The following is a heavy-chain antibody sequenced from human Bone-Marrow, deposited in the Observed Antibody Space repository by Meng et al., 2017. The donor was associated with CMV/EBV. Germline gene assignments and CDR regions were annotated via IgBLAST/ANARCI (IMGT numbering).Heavy chain of an antibody. CDR1: GFTFNAYG. CDR2: MWYDGSNK. Sequence: GESLKISCAASGFTFNAYGMHWVRQAPGKGLEWVAVMWYDGSNKYYADSVKGRFTISRDNAKNSLYLQMNSLRAEDTAVYYCARESALYSSGRFDPWGQGTLVTVSS. CDR3: ARESALYSSGRFDP. D-gene: IGHD6-19*01. V-gene: IGHV3-33*01. J-gene: IGHJ5*02.